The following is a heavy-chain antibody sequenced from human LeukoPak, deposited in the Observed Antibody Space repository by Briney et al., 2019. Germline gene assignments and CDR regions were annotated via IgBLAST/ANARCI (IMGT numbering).Heavy chain of an antibody. CDR3: ARLGLRSEG. J-gene: IGHJ4*02. D-gene: IGHD5-12*01. CDR1: GYSISSGYY. CDR2: IYHSGST. Sequence: PSETLSLTCAVSGYSISSGYYWGWIRLPPGKGLEWIGSIYHSGSTYYNPSLKSRVTISVDTSKNQFSLKLSSVTAADTAVYYCARLGLRSEGWGQGTLVTVSS. V-gene: IGHV4-38-2*01.